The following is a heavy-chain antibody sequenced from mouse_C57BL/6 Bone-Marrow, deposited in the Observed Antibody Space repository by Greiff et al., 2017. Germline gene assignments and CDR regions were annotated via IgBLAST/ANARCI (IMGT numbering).Heavy chain of an antibody. CDR2: ISSGSSTI. CDR1: GFTFSDYG. D-gene: IGHD2-1*01. CDR3: ARDYGNPYYYAMGY. V-gene: IGHV5-17*01. Sequence: EVKVVESGGGLVKPGGSLKLSCAASGFTFSDYGMHWVRQAPEKGLEWVAYISSGSSTIYYADTVKGRFTIARDNAKNTLFLQMTSLRSEDTAMYYCARDYGNPYYYAMGYWGQGTSVTVAS. J-gene: IGHJ4*01.